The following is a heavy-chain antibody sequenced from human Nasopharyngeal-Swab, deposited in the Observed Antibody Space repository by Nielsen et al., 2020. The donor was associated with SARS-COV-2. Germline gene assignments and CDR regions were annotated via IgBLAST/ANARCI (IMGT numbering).Heavy chain of an antibody. CDR1: GGSISTVY. D-gene: IGHD3-3*01. CDR3: ARHEGSTIFGVVIISYMDV. J-gene: IGHJ6*03. CDR2: IYYSGST. Sequence: SETLSLTCTVSGGSISTVYWSWIRQPPGKGLEWIGYIYYSGSTNYNPSLKSRVTISVDTSKNQFSLKLSSVTAADTAVYYCARHEGSTIFGVVIISYMDVWGKGTTVTVSS. V-gene: IGHV4-59*08.